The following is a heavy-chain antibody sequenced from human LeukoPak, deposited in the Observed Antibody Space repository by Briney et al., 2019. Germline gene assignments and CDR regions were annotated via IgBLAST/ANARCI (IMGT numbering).Heavy chain of an antibody. CDR2: ISHDGTND. D-gene: IGHD2-21*01. Sequence: GGSLRLSCAASGYIFSNYGIHWVRQAPGKGLEWVAFISHDGTNDYYADSVKGRFTISRDNSRNTLYLQMNSLRTDDTSVYYCARGNLRSISFDYWGQGTLVTVSS. CDR1: GYIFSNYG. J-gene: IGHJ4*02. V-gene: IGHV3-30*04. CDR3: ARGNLRSISFDY.